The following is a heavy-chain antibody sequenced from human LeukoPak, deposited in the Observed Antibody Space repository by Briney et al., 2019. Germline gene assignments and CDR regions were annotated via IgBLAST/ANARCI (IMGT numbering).Heavy chain of an antibody. J-gene: IGHJ3*02. CDR1: GFTFSIYA. V-gene: IGHV3-23*01. D-gene: IGHD3-10*01. Sequence: HPGGSLRLSCAASGFTFSIYAMNWVRQAPGKGLEWVSSISANGGETHYADSVKGRFTISRDNSKNTLYLQMNSLRAEDTAVYYCARDRDDAFDIWGQGTMVTVSS. CDR3: ARDRDDAFDI. CDR2: ISANGGET.